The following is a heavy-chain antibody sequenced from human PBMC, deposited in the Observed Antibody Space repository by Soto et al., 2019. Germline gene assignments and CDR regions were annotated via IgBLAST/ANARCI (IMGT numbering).Heavy chain of an antibody. CDR3: AREGINNYNEYYFDS. V-gene: IGHV3-21*01. D-gene: IGHD4-4*01. Sequence: PWRSLRLSCSASGFTFSTYSMNWFRQAPGKGLEWVSSISGSGNYTHYADFLRGRFTISRDNAKTSLYLQMNSLRAEGTAVYYCAREGINNYNEYYFDSWGQGTVVTVSS. CDR2: ISGSGNYT. J-gene: IGHJ4*02. CDR1: GFTFSTYS.